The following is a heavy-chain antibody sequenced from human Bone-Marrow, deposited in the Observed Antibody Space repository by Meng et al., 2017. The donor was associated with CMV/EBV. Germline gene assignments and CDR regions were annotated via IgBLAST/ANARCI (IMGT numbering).Heavy chain of an antibody. Sequence: VQLGQPGAEGKKPGASVKASCKASGYTFTSYGISWVRQAPGQGLEWMGWISAYNGNTNYAQKLQGRVTMATDTSTSTAYMELRSLRSDDTAVYYCVWITMVRGVTGGVGFDPWGQGTLVTVSS. CDR2: ISAYNGNT. CDR3: VWITMVRGVTGGVGFDP. J-gene: IGHJ5*02. D-gene: IGHD3-10*01. CDR1: GYTFTSYG. V-gene: IGHV1-18*01.